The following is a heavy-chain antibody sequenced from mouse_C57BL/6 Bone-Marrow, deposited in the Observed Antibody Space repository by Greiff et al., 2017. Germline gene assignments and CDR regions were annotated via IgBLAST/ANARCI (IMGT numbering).Heavy chain of an antibody. D-gene: IGHD3-2*02. CDR3: ARTGASSGYLYYFDY. Sequence: VQLQQSDAELVKPGASVKISCKVSGYTFTDHTIHWMKQRPEQGLEWIGYIYPRDGSTKYNEKFKGKATLTADKSSSTAYMQLNSLTSEDSAVYFCARTGASSGYLYYFDYWGQGTTLTVSS. CDR2: IYPRDGST. V-gene: IGHV1-78*01. CDR1: GYTFTDHT. J-gene: IGHJ2*01.